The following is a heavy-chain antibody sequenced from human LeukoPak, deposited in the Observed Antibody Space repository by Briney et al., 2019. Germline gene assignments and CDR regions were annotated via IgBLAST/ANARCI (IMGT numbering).Heavy chain of an antibody. CDR1: GFTLSSKY. V-gene: IGHV3-66*01. CDR3: ARDPEAPQYSSYGMDV. J-gene: IGHJ6*02. Sequence: GGALRLSCAASGFTLSSKYMRWVRQAPGKGLEGGSVISSGGSTYYADSVKGRFTISRDNSKNTLYLQMNSLRAEDTAVYYCARDPEAPQYSSYGMDVWGQGTTVTVSS. CDR2: ISSGGST.